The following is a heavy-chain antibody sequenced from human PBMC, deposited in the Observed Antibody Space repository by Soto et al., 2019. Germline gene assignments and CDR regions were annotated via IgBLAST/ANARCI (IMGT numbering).Heavy chain of an antibody. Sequence: SETLSLTCTVSGGSISSSSYYWGWIRQPPGKTLEWVASLYYGGSTHYSPSLKSPVTISADASKNQLFLTLSSVTAADRAIYFCARLEMGELRIDHWGQGIQVTVSS. CDR1: GGSISSSSYY. J-gene: IGHJ4*02. V-gene: IGHV4-39*01. CDR3: ARLEMGELRIDH. CDR2: LYYGGST. D-gene: IGHD3-16*01.